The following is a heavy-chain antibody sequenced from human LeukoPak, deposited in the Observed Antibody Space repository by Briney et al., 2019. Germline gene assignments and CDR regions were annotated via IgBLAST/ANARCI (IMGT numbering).Heavy chain of an antibody. CDR3: ARLYCSGGSCYSAEYFQH. CDR1: GYNFTSHW. J-gene: IGHJ1*01. CDR2: IYPGDSDS. V-gene: IGHV5-51*01. Sequence: GESLKISCKGSGYNFTSHWIGWVRQMPGKGLEWMGIIYPGDSDSRQSPSLRGQVTISADKSINTAYLQWNSLKASDTAMYYCARLYCSGGSCYSAEYFQHWGQGTLVTVSS. D-gene: IGHD2-15*01.